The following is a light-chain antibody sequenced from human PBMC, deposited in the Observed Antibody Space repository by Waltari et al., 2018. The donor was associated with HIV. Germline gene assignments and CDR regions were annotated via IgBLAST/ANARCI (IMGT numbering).Light chain of an antibody. CDR3: QSADSSGTYVV. CDR1: ALPKQY. J-gene: IGLJ3*02. CDR2: KDT. V-gene: IGLV3-25*03. Sequence: SYELTQPPSVSASPGQQARSTCSGDALPKQYAYWYRQRPGQAPVLVIYKDTERPSWIPERFSGSSSGTTVTLTISGVQAEDEADYYCQSADSSGTYVVFGGGTKLTVL.